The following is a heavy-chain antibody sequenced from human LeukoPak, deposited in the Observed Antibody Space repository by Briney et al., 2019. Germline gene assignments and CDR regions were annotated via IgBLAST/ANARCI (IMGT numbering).Heavy chain of an antibody. V-gene: IGHV4-61*02. CDR3: ARAAWNYGRGAFDI. J-gene: IGHJ3*02. Sequence: SETLSLACTVSGGSISSGSYHWSWIRQPAGKGLEWFGRIYTSGSTNYNPSLKSRVTMTADTSKNQFSLKLSSVTAADTAVYYCARAAWNYGRGAFDIWGQGTMVTVSS. D-gene: IGHD1-7*01. CDR1: GGSISSGSYH. CDR2: IYTSGST.